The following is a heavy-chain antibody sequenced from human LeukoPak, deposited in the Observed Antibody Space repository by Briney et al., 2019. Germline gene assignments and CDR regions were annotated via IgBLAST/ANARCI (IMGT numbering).Heavy chain of an antibody. CDR2: INTNTGNP. V-gene: IGHV7-4-1*02. J-gene: IGHJ6*02. Sequence: ASVKGSCKASGYTFTSYAMNWVRQAPGQGLEWMGWINTNTGNPTYAQGFTGRFVFSLDTSVSTAYLQISSLKAEDTAVYYCAREGGYSSSWSRLGMDVWGQGTTVTVSS. CDR3: AREGGYSSSWSRLGMDV. CDR1: GYTFTSYA. D-gene: IGHD6-13*01.